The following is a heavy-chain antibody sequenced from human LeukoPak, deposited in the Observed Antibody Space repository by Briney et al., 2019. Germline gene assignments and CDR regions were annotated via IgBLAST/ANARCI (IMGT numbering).Heavy chain of an antibody. CDR1: GFTFSSYA. CDR2: ISYDGSNK. Sequence: PGRSLRLSCAASGFTFSSYAMHWVRQAPGKGLXXXXVISYDGSNKYYADSVKGRFTISRDNSKNTLYLQMNSLRAEDTAVYYCARNLEWELQEDYYGMDVWGQGTTVTVSS. CDR3: ARNLEWELQEDYYGMDV. V-gene: IGHV3-30-3*01. J-gene: IGHJ6*02. D-gene: IGHD1-26*01.